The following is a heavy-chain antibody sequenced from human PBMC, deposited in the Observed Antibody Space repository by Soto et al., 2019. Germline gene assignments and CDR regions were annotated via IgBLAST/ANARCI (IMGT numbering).Heavy chain of an antibody. CDR3: ARDLRKGLNWFDP. Sequence: GGSLRLSCAASGFTFSSYGMHWVRQAPGKGLEWVAVIWYDGSNKYYADSVKGRFTISRDNSKNTLYLQMNSLRAEDTAVYYCARDLRKGLNWFDPWGQGTLVTVSS. CDR1: GFTFSSYG. CDR2: IWYDGSNK. V-gene: IGHV3-33*01. J-gene: IGHJ5*02.